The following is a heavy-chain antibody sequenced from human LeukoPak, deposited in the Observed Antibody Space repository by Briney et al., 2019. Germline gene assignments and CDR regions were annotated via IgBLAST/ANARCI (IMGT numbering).Heavy chain of an antibody. Sequence: PGGSLRLSCAASGSTFMNYAVTWVRQAPGKGLEWVSVINDSGGNTYYTDSVKGRFTISRDNSKNTLYLQMNSLRSDDTAVYYCAKGSTSSGSLVDYWGQGTLVTVSS. V-gene: IGHV3-23*01. CDR2: INDSGGNT. CDR1: GSTFMNYA. CDR3: AKGSTSSGSLVDY. D-gene: IGHD1-26*01. J-gene: IGHJ4*02.